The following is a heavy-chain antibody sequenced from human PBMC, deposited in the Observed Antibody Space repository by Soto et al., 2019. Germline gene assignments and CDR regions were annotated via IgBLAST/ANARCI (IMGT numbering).Heavy chain of an antibody. CDR1: GGSISIGTDY. V-gene: IGHV4-39*01. CDR3: ATYYPDNYFDY. CDR2: IHYSGST. J-gene: IGHJ4*02. Sequence: KPSETLSLTCTVSGGSISIGTDYWGWIRQAPGKGLEWIGNIHYSGSTSYNSSLKSRVTISVDTSKNQFSLKLSSVTAADTAVYYCATYYPDNYFDYWGQGSLVTVS. D-gene: IGHD3-22*01.